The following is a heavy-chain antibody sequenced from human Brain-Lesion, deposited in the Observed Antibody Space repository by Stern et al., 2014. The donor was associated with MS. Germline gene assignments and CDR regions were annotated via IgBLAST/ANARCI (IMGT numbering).Heavy chain of an antibody. V-gene: IGHV3-74*02. Sequence: EDQLVESGGGLVPPGGSPRLSCAASGFTFSNYWMHWVRQAPGKGLVWVSRVNNDGRRTSYADSVKGRFTMSRDNAKNTLYLQMNSLRVEDTAIYYCARGERWFDSWGQGTLVTVSS. CDR1: GFTFSNYW. J-gene: IGHJ5*01. CDR2: VNNDGRRT. CDR3: ARGERWFDS. D-gene: IGHD3-10*01.